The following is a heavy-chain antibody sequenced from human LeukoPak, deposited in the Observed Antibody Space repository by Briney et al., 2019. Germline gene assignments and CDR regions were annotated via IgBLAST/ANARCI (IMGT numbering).Heavy chain of an antibody. CDR3: ARISCTGGRCKPYSYYDMDV. J-gene: IGHJ6*02. D-gene: IGHD2-15*01. Sequence: PGGSLTLSCAASGFTFSSYWMRWVRQAPGEGLEWVANIKQDGSEKYYVDSVKGRFTISRDNAKNSLYLQMNSLRAEDTAVYYCARISCTGGRCKPYSYYDMDVWGQGTTVTVSS. V-gene: IGHV3-7*02. CDR2: IKQDGSEK. CDR1: GFTFSSYW.